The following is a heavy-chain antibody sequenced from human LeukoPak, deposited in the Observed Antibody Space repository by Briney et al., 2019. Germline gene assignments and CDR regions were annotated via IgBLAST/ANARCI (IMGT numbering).Heavy chain of an antibody. J-gene: IGHJ3*02. D-gene: IGHD2-21*02. V-gene: IGHV1-69*13. CDR2: IIPIFGTA. CDR3: ARDPCGGDCYHAFDI. CDR1: GGTFSSYA. Sequence: SVKVSCKASGGTFSSYAISWVRQAPGQGLEWMGGIIPIFGTANYAQKFQVRVTITADESTSTAYMELSSLRSEDTAVYYCARDPCGGDCYHAFDIWGQGTMVTVSS.